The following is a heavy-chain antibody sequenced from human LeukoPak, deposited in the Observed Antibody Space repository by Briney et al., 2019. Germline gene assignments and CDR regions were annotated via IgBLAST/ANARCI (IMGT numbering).Heavy chain of an antibody. J-gene: IGHJ4*02. V-gene: IGHV4-38-2*02. D-gene: IGHD3-10*01. CDR2: IYHSGST. CDR1: GDSTTSYY. CDR3: ARDQDYYGSGSYGPDY. Sequence: SGTLSLTCSVSGDSTTSYYWGWVRQPPGKGLEWIASIYHSGSTYYNPSLKSRVTISVDTSKNQFSLKLSSVTAADTAVYYCARDQDYYGSGSYGPDYWGQGTLITVSS.